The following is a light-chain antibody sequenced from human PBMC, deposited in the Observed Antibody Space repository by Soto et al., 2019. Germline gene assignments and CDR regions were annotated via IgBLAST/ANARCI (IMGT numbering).Light chain of an antibody. Sequence: QSVLTQPPSASGTPGQRVTISRSGSSSNIGSNAVNWYQQLPGTAPKLLIYTFAQRPSGVPDRFSGSKSGTSASLAISGLQSEDEADYYCASWDVSLNAWVFGGGTKLTVL. CDR3: ASWDVSLNAWV. CDR2: TFA. V-gene: IGLV1-44*01. J-gene: IGLJ3*02. CDR1: SSNIGSNA.